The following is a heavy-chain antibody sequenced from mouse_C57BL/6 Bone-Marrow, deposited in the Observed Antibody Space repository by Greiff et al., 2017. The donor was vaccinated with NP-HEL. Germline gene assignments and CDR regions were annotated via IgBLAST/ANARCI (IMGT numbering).Heavy chain of an antibody. CDR2: FHPYNDDT. Sequence: VQLQESGAELVKPGASVKMSCKASGYTFTTYPIEWVKQNHGKSLEWIGNFHPYNDDTEYNEKFKNKATLTVEKSSSTVYFELSRLTSDDSSVYYCARGGNYWYYFDYWGQGTTLTVSS. V-gene: IGHV1-47*01. J-gene: IGHJ2*01. D-gene: IGHD2-1*01. CDR1: GYTFTTYP. CDR3: ARGGNYWYYFDY.